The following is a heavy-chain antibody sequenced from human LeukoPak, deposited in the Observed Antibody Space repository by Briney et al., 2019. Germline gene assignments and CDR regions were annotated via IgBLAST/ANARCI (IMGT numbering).Heavy chain of an antibody. J-gene: IGHJ3*02. V-gene: IGHV3-7*01. CDR2: IKQDGSEK. D-gene: IGHD3-16*01. Sequence: PGGSLRLSCAASGFTFSSYWMSWVRQAPGKGLEWVANIKQDGSEKYYVDSVKGRFTISRDNAKNSLYLQMNSLRAEDTAVYYCARVTYYDYVWRSYPDAFDIWGQGTMVTVSS. CDR1: GFTFSSYW. CDR3: ARVTYYDYVWRSYPDAFDI.